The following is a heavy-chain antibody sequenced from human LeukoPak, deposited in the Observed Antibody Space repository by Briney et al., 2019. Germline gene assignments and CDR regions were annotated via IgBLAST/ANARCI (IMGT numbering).Heavy chain of an antibody. D-gene: IGHD3-10*01. J-gene: IGHJ6*03. CDR3: ARHVVGNEWFGELYNYYYMDV. V-gene: IGHV4-39*01. CDR1: GGSISSSSYY. CDR2: IYYSGST. Sequence: SETLSLTCTVSGGSISSSSYYWGWIRQPPGKGLEWIGTIYYSGSTYYNPSLKSRVTISVDTSKNQFSLKLSSVTAADTAVYYCARHVVGNEWFGELYNYYYMDVWGKGTTVTIS.